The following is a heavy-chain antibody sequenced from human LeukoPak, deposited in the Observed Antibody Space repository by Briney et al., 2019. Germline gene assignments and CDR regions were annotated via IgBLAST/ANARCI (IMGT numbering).Heavy chain of an antibody. J-gene: IGHJ4*02. CDR3: ARGPMVRGVIITSPFDY. V-gene: IGHV4-34*01. D-gene: IGHD3-10*01. Sequence: PSETLSLTCAVYGGTFSGYYWSWIRQPPGKGLEWIGEINHSGSTNYNPSLKSRVTISVDTSKNQFSLKLSSVTAADTAVYYCARGPMVRGVIITSPFDYWGQGTLVTVSS. CDR2: INHSGST. CDR1: GGTFSGYY.